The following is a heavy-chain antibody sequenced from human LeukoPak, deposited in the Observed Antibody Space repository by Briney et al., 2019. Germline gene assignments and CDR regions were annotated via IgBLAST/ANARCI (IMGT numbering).Heavy chain of an antibody. D-gene: IGHD3-3*01. V-gene: IGHV3-30*02. Sequence: GGSLRLSCAASGFTFSSYGMHWVRQAPGKGLEWVAFIRYDGSNKYYADSVKGRFTISRDNSKNTLYLQMNSLRAEDTAVYYCAKDADITIFGVVPSKDYWGQGTLVTVSS. CDR1: GFTFSSYG. J-gene: IGHJ4*02. CDR3: AKDADITIFGVVPSKDY. CDR2: IRYDGSNK.